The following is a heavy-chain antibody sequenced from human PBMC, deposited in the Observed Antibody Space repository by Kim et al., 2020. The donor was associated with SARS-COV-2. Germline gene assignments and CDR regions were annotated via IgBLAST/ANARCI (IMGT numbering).Heavy chain of an antibody. CDR3: AKGHISSSIDY. D-gene: IGHD6-6*01. J-gene: IGHJ4*02. V-gene: IGHV3-30*18. CDR2: ISYDGSNK. Sequence: GGSLRLSCAASGFTFSSYGMHWVRQAPGKGLEWVAVISYDGSNKYYADSVKGRFTISRDNSKNTLYLQMNSLRAEDTAVYYCAKGHISSSIDYCGQVSLV. CDR1: GFTFSSYG.